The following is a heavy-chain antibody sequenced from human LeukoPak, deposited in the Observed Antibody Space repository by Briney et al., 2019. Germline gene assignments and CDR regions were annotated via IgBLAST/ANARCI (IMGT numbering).Heavy chain of an antibody. CDR1: GGTFSSYA. CDR3: TMSRGPYYFDY. CDR2: IIPILGIA. D-gene: IGHD3-10*02. J-gene: IGHJ4*02. Sequence: GASVKVSCKASGGTFSSYAISWVRQAPGQGLEWMGRIIPILGIANYAQKFQGRVTITADKSTSTAYMELSSLRSEDTAVYYCTMSRGPYYFDYWGQGTLVTVSS. V-gene: IGHV1-69*04.